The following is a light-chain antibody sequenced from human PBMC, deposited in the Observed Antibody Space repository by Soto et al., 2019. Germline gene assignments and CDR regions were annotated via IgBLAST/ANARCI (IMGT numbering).Light chain of an antibody. CDR1: SSNIGTGYD. J-gene: IGLJ1*01. Sequence: QAVVTQPPSVSGAPGQRVTISCTGSSSNIGTGYDVHWYQQLPGTAPKLLTYGNSNRPSGVPDRFSGSKSGTSASLAITGLQAEDEADYYCQSFDSSRFYVFGTGTKVTVL. CDR2: GNS. V-gene: IGLV1-40*01. CDR3: QSFDSSRFYV.